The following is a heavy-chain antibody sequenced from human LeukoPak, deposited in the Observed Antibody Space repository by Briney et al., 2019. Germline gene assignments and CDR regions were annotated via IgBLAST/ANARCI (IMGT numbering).Heavy chain of an antibody. CDR1: GFNFSAYA. J-gene: IGHJ6*03. D-gene: IGHD3-10*01. CDR3: ARGHPYNYGSNYMDV. V-gene: IGHV3-64*01. CDR2: VTNNGDTT. Sequence: PGGSLRLSCAASGFNFSAYAMHWVRQAPGKGLEYASVVTNNGDTTYYANSVKGRFTISRDNSKSTLFLQMDSLRGEDMGVYYCARGHPYNYGSNYMDVWGSGTTVTVS.